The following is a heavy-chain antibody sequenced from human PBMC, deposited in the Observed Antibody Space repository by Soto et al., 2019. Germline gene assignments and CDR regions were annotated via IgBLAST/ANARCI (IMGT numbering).Heavy chain of an antibody. CDR2: ISADGSGT. V-gene: IGHV3-74*01. D-gene: IGHD6-19*01. Sequence: GGSLRLSCAASGFTFSTSWMHWVRQVPGKGLLWVSRISADGSGTIYADSVKGRFTISRDNAENTLYLQMNSLRAEDTAVYYCARDQSVAGPTTFASWGQGTLVTVSS. CDR1: GFTFSTSW. J-gene: IGHJ5*01. CDR3: ARDQSVAGPTTFAS.